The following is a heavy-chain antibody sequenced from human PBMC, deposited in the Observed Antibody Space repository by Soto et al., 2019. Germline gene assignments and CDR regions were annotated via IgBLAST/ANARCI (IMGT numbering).Heavy chain of an antibody. J-gene: IGHJ4*02. Sequence: EVQRLESGGGLVQPGGSLRLSCAASGFTFSSYAMSWVRQAAGKWLEWVSAIGGSGGSTYYADSVKGRFTISRDNSKNTLYLQMNSLRAEDTDVYYCAKDGEGEYDSSGYYLFDYWGQGTLVTVSS. CDR3: AKDGEGEYDSSGYYLFDY. CDR2: IGGSGGST. D-gene: IGHD3-22*01. V-gene: IGHV3-23*01. CDR1: GFTFSSYA.